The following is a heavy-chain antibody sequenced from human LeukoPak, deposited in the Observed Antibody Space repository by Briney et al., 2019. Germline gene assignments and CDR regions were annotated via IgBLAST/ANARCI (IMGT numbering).Heavy chain of an antibody. V-gene: IGHV3-23*01. Sequence: GGPLRLSCAASGFTFSSYAMSWVRQAPGRGVEWVLSISGGAYSTDCASTVKYRFTISRDNSKTTLYLQMNSLRAEDTAVYYCAKVRYYADTRYDAMDVWGQGTTVTVSS. D-gene: IGHD3-22*01. CDR2: ISGGAYST. J-gene: IGHJ6*02. CDR3: AKVRYYADTRYDAMDV. CDR1: GFTFSSYA.